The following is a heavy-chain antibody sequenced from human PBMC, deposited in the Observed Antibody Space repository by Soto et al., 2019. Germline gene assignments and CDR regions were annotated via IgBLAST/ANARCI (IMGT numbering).Heavy chain of an antibody. J-gene: IGHJ5*02. D-gene: IGHD1-20*01. Sequence: EVQLLESGGGLVQPGGSLGLSCAASGFTFSDYAMNWVRQAPGKGLQWVSVISGRGDSTYYANSVKGRFTISRDTSKNTPYVQMNSLRAEDTAVYYCPKGPPQYNWNTWVDPWGQRPVVTVSS. CDR2: ISGRGDST. V-gene: IGHV3-23*01. CDR3: PKGPPQYNWNTWVDP. CDR1: GFTFSDYA.